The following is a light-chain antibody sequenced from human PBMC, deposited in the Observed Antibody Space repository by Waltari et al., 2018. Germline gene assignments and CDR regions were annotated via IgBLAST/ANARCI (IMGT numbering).Light chain of an antibody. CDR3: NSRDSNGNPFV. Sequence: SSELTQDPAVSVALGQTVRITCQGDSLRNDYANWYRQKTGQAPVLVMNGKNNRPAGVPDRFTGSYSGATASLTIAGDQGEDEAYYYCNSRDSNGNPFVFEPATKVTVL. V-gene: IGLV3-19*01. CDR2: GKN. CDR1: SLRNDY. J-gene: IGLJ1*01.